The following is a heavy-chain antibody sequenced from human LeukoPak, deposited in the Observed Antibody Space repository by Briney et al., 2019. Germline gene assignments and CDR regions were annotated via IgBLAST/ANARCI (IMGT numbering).Heavy chain of an antibody. J-gene: IGHJ4*02. CDR1: GYTFTGYY. Sequence: ASVKVSCKASGYTFTGYYMRWVRQAPGQGLEWMGWINPNSGDTNYAQKLQGRVTMTRDTSMSTAYMELSRVRSDDTAVYYCARGPAILPSGTGYYDSSGYPTIAPFDYWGQGTLVTVSS. CDR3: ARGPAILPSGTGYYDSSGYPTIAPFDY. V-gene: IGHV1-2*02. CDR2: INPNSGDT. D-gene: IGHD3-22*01.